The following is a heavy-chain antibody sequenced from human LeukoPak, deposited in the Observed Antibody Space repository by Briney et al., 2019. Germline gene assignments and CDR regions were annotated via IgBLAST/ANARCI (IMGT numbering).Heavy chain of an antibody. CDR3: AILVDYDYVWGSYRATFDY. Sequence: PSETLSLTCTVSGGSISSSSYCWGWIRQPPGKGLEWIASIYYSGTTYYNPSLKSRVTISVDTSKNQFSLKLSSVTAADTAVYYCAILVDYDYVWGSYRATFDYWGLGTLVTVSS. D-gene: IGHD3-16*02. V-gene: IGHV4-39*01. CDR1: GGSISSSSYC. J-gene: IGHJ4*02. CDR2: IYYSGTT.